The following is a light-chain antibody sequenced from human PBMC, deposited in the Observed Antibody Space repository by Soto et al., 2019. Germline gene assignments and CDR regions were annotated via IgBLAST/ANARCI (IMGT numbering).Light chain of an antibody. V-gene: IGKV1-39*01. CDR1: QSISSY. Sequence: DIPMTQSPSPLSASVGDRVYITCRTSQSISSYLNWYQAKPGKAPKLLIYEASSLESGVPSRFSGSGSGTDFTLTISSLQPEDSATYYCQQSYSTPPFNFGPVTRV. J-gene: IGKJ3*01. CDR2: EAS. CDR3: QQSYSTPPFN.